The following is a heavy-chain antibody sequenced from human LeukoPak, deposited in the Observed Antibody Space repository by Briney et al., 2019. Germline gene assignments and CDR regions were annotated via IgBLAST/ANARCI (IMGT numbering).Heavy chain of an antibody. CDR1: GGSISSSSYY. D-gene: IGHD3-10*01. CDR2: IYYSGST. J-gene: IGHJ4*02. CDR3: ARQAFYYGSGSYDDY. Sequence: SETLSLTCTVSGGSISSSSYYWGWIRQPPGKGLEWIGSIYYSGSTYYNPSLKSRVTISVDTSKNQFSLKLSSVTATDTAVYYCARQAFYYGSGSYDDYWGQGTLVTVSS. V-gene: IGHV4-39*01.